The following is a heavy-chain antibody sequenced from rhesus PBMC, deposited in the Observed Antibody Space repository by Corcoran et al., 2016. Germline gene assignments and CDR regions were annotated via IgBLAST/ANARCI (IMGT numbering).Heavy chain of an antibody. J-gene: IGHJ4*01. CDR1: GGSISSNY. Sequence: QLQLQESGPGLVKPSETLSLTCAVSGGSISSNYWSCILHPPGKGLEWIGRIAGSGGRTDTNPSLKSRVTISTDTSKNQFSLKLSSVTAADTAVYYCARDLTIVVVFEGFDYWGQGVLVTVSS. D-gene: IGHD3-16*01. CDR3: ARDLTIVVVFEGFDY. CDR2: IAGSGGRT. V-gene: IGHV4-173*01.